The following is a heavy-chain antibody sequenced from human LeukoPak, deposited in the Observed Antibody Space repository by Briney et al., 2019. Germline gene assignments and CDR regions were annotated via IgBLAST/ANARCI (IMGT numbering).Heavy chain of an antibody. V-gene: IGHV4-59*01. CDR2: IYYSGST. D-gene: IGHD2-15*01. Sequence: SETLSLTCTVSGGSISSYYWSWIRQPPGKGLEWIGYIYYSGSTNYNPSLKSRVTISVDTSKNQSSLKLSSVTAADTAVYYCARGVVAALVYWGQGTLVTVSS. CDR3: ARGVVAALVY. J-gene: IGHJ4*02. CDR1: GGSISSYY.